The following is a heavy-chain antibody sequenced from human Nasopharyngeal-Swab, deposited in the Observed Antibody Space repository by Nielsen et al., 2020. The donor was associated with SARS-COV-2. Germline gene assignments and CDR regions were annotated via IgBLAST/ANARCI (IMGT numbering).Heavy chain of an antibody. CDR1: GGSFSGYY. D-gene: IGHD6-6*01. CDR2: INHSGST. J-gene: IGHJ6*03. CDR3: ARGVPHGYYYVDV. V-gene: IGHV4-34*01. Sequence: SETLSLTCAVYGGSFSGYYWSWIRQPPGKGLEWIGEINHSGSTNYNPSLKSRVTISVDTSKNQFSLKLSSVTAADTAVYYCARGVPHGYYYVDVWGKGTTVTVSS.